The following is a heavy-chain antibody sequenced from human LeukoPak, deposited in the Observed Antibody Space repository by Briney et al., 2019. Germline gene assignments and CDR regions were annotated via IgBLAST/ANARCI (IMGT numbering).Heavy chain of an antibody. Sequence: SAGSLRLSCAASGFTFSSYSMNWVRQAPGKGLEWVSSISSSSSHIYYADSVKGRFTISRDNAKNSLYLQMNSLRAEDTAVYYCTRGLAAGTLDYWGQGTLVTVSS. D-gene: IGHD6-13*01. CDR3: TRGLAAGTLDY. CDR1: GFTFSSYS. CDR2: ISSSSSHI. V-gene: IGHV3-21*01. J-gene: IGHJ4*02.